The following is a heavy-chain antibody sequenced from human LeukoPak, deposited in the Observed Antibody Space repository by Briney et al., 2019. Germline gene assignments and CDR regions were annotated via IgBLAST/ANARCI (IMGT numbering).Heavy chain of an antibody. V-gene: IGHV1-3*01. D-gene: IGHD1-26*01. CDR2: INAGNGNT. Sequence: ASVKVSCKASGYTFTSYAMHWVRQAPGQRLEWMGWINAGNGNTKYSQKFQGRVTITRDTSASTAYMELSSLRSEDTAVYYCARDRGAEDEDFDYWGQGTLVTVSS. CDR3: ARDRGAEDEDFDY. J-gene: IGHJ4*02. CDR1: GYTFTSYA.